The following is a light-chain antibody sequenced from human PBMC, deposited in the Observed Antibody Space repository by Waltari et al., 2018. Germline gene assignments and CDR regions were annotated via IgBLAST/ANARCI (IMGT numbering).Light chain of an antibody. CDR2: DVT. CDR3: CSYAGSYTWV. V-gene: IGLV2-11*01. CDR1: TNALVSYNY. Sequence: ALTQPRSVPGSPGQSVTISCPGTTNALVSYNYVYWYQQHPGKAPKLIILDVTKRPSGVPDRLSGSKSGNTASLTISGLRAEDEAEYYCCSYAGSYTWVFGGGTKLTVV. J-gene: IGLJ3*02.